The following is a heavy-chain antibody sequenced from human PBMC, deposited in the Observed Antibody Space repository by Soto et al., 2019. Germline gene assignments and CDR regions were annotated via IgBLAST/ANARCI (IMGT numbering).Heavy chain of an antibody. CDR3: ARAMSHDYYDSSGYYSGRYFDL. CDR1: GGSVSSGSYY. Sequence: SSETLSLTCTVSGGSVSSGSYYWSWIRQPPGKGLEWIGYIYYSGSTNYNPSLKSRVTISVDTSKNQFSLKLSSVTAADTAVYYCARAMSHDYYDSSGYYSGRYFDLWGRGTLVTVSS. CDR2: IYYSGST. V-gene: IGHV4-61*01. J-gene: IGHJ2*01. D-gene: IGHD3-22*01.